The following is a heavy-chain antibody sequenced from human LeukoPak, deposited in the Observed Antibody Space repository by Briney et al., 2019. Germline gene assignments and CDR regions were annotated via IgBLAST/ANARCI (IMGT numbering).Heavy chain of an antibody. D-gene: IGHD6-19*01. J-gene: IGHJ4*02. CDR2: ISYDGSNK. V-gene: IGHV3-30-3*01. CDR3: ASADPYSSGWTPGY. CDR1: GFTFSSYA. Sequence: PGGPLRLSCAASGFTFSSYAMHWVRQAPGKGLEWVAVISYDGSNKYYADSVKGRFTISRDNSKNTLYLQMNSLRAEDTAVYYCASADPYSSGWTPGYWGQGTLVTVSS.